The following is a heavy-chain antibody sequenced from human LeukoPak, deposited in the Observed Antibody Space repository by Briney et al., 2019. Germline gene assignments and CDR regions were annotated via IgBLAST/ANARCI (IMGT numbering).Heavy chain of an antibody. CDR2: MIPNRGNT. J-gene: IGHJ6*03. CDR1: GYTFTDYY. D-gene: IGHD1-26*01. V-gene: IGHV1-8*03. Sequence: ASVKVSCKASGYTFTDYYIHWVRHAPGQGLEWRGWMIPNRGNTGYAQKFQGRVTITRNTSISKAYMELGSLRSEDTAVYYCARVGPGRGQYYYMEVWGKGPTVPVSS. CDR3: ARVGPGRGQYYYMEV.